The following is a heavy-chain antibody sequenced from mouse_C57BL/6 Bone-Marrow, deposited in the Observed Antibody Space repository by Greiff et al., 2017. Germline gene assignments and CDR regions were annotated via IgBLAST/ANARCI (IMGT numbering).Heavy chain of an antibody. V-gene: IGHV1-4*01. Sequence: QVQLQQSGAELARPGASVKMSCKASGYTFTSYTMHWVKQRPGQGLEWIGYINPSSGYTKYNQKFKDKATLTADKSSSTAYMQLSSLTSEDSAVYYWARCDYDVFAYWGQGTRVTVSA. CDR1: GYTFTSYT. J-gene: IGHJ3*01. CDR3: ARCDYDVFAY. D-gene: IGHD2-4*01. CDR2: INPSSGYT.